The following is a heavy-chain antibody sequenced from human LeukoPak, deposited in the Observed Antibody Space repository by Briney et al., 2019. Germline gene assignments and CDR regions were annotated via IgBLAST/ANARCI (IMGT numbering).Heavy chain of an antibody. CDR1: GGSISSSSYY. Sequence: TSETLSLTCTVSGGSISSSSYYWGWIRQPPGKGLEWIGSTYYSGSPYYNPSLTGRVTISIDTSKKQFSLKLSSVTAADTAVYYCARENYYNTSGVTDYWGQGALVTVSS. CDR2: TYYSGSP. V-gene: IGHV4-39*07. CDR3: ARENYYNTSGVTDY. J-gene: IGHJ4*02. D-gene: IGHD3-22*01.